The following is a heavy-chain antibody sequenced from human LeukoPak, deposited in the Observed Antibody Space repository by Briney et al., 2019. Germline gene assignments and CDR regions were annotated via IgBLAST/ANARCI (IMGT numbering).Heavy chain of an antibody. CDR1: GFPFSDFA. Sequence: GGPLSLSCAVSGFPFSDFAMSWVRQAPGKGLEWVANVNQDGTEKYYVDSVKGRFNIPRDNAKNSLYLHMNSLRAEDTAVYYCARSKAGGYWGQGTLVIVST. V-gene: IGHV3-7*01. J-gene: IGHJ4*02. CDR3: ARSKAGGY. D-gene: IGHD3-10*01. CDR2: VNQDGTEK.